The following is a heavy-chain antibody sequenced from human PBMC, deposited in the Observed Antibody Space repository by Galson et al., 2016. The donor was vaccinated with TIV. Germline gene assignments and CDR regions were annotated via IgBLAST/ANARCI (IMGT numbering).Heavy chain of an antibody. D-gene: IGHD3-10*02. CDR2: IYWDDDE. CDR1: GFSLFTNGVG. CDR3: VHLPNMFYYGMDV. J-gene: IGHJ6*02. Sequence: PALVKPTQTLTLTCTFSGFSLFTNGVGVGWVRQPPGKALEWLAHIYWDDDERYSPSLKSRLTITKDTSKNQVVLRMTNMDPMDTATYYCVHLPNMFYYGMDVWGQGTTVTVSS. V-gene: IGHV2-5*02.